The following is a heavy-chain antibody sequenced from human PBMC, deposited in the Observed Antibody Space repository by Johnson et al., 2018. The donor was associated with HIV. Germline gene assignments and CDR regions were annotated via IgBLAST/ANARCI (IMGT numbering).Heavy chain of an antibody. V-gene: IGHV3-30*02. CDR2: IRYDGSNK. J-gene: IGHJ3*02. D-gene: IGHD1-26*01. CDR3: ARAYSGSYINDVFDI. CDR1: GFTFSSYG. Sequence: QMQLVESGGGVVQPGGSLRLSCAASGFTFSSYGMHWVRQAPGKGLEWVAFIRYDGSNKYYADSVKGRFTISRDNSKNTLYLQMNSLRAEDTAVYYCARAYSGSYINDVFDIWGQGTMVTVSS.